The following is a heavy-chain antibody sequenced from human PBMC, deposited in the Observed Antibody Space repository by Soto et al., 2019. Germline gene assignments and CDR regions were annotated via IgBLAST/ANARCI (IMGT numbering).Heavy chain of an antibody. J-gene: IGHJ5*02. CDR1: GFTFYKYA. D-gene: IGHD6-6*01. V-gene: IGHV3-23*01. Sequence: HPGGSLRLSCTASGFTFYKYALSWVRQAPGKGLEWVSSLTSSGGITYYADSVKGRFTISRDNSKDTLFLQMNSLRAEDTAVYYCAKGVVAARSGNWFDPWGQGTLVTVSS. CDR3: AKGVVAARSGNWFDP. CDR2: LTSSGGIT.